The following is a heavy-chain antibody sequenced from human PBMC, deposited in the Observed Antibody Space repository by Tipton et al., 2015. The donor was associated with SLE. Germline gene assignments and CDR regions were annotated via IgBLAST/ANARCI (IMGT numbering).Heavy chain of an antibody. Sequence: TLSLTCAVSSGSISSSDWWSWVRQPPGKGLEWIGEIYRSGSATYNPSLKSRVTISMVKSKDQFSPNLASVTPADTAVYYCARNGFYSLDYWGQGTLVTVSS. CDR2: IYRSGSA. CDR3: ARNGFYSLDY. CDR1: SGSISSSDW. V-gene: IGHV4-4*02. J-gene: IGHJ4*02. D-gene: IGHD3-22*01.